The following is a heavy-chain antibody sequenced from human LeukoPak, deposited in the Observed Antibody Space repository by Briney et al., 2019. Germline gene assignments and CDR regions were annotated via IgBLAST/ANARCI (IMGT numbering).Heavy chain of an antibody. Sequence: ASVKVSCKASGYTFTGYYMHWVRQAPGQGLEWMGWINPNSGGTNYAQKFQGRVTMTRDTSISTAYMELSRLRSDGTAVYYCAREGCSSTSCYPAPNWFDPWGQGTLVTVSS. CDR3: AREGCSSTSCYPAPNWFDP. J-gene: IGHJ5*02. CDR2: INPNSGGT. CDR1: GYTFTGYY. D-gene: IGHD2-2*01. V-gene: IGHV1-2*02.